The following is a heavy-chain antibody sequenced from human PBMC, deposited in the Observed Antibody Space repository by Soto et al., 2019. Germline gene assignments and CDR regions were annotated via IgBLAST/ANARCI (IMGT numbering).Heavy chain of an antibody. D-gene: IGHD3-22*01. J-gene: IGHJ1*01. CDR3: ARGSVLRYYYDSSGYWFQH. V-gene: IGHV3-21*01. CDR2: ISSSSSYI. Sequence: LRLSCAASGFTFSSYSMNWVRQAPGKGLEWVSSISSSSSYIYYADSVKGRFTISRDNAKNSLYLQMNSLRAEDTAVYYCARGSVLRYYYDSSGYWFQHWGQGTLVTVPQ. CDR1: GFTFSSYS.